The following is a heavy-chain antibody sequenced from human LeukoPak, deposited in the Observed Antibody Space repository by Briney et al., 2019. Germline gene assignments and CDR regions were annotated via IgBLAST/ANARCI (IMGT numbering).Heavy chain of an antibody. V-gene: IGHV4-34*01. D-gene: IGHD5-12*01. J-gene: IGHJ4*02. CDR3: AREFSGYDLEYFDY. CDR1: GGSFSGYY. Sequence: SETLSLTCAVYGGSFSGYYWSWIRQPPGKGLEWIGEINHSGSTNYNPSLKSRVTISVDTSKNQFSLKLSSVTAADTAVYYCAREFSGYDLEYFDYWGQGTLVTVSS. CDR2: INHSGST.